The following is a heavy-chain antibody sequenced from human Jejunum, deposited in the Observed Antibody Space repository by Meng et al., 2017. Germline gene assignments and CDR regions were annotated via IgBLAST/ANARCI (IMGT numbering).Heavy chain of an antibody. D-gene: IGHD1-26*01. Sequence: QVQLGQARAEVKTPGASAKVSCKASGYTFTDYYLYWVRQAPGQGLEWMGRINARTGGTIYTPKFYCRVTMTRDTSISTAYMELSRLRSDDTAVYYCARELISYAFDYWGQGSLVTVSS. V-gene: IGHV1-2*06. J-gene: IGHJ4*02. CDR2: INARTGGT. CDR1: GYTFTDYY. CDR3: ARELISYAFDY.